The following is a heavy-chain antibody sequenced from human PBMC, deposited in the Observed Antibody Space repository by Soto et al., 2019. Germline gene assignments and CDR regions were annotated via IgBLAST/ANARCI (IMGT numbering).Heavy chain of an antibody. CDR2: ISARGDPT. V-gene: IGHV3-23*01. Sequence: EVQLLQSGGGLVQPGGSLRFSCAAPGLWFGTYALIWVPRPPGKGLAWVQGISARGDPTEYADSVKGRFSVSRDNSKNTLYLQMNSLRADDTAVYYCAPYWRNYRFDYWGQETLVTVSS. CDR3: APYWRNYRFDY. CDR1: GLWFGTYA. J-gene: IGHJ4*02. D-gene: IGHD2-8*02.